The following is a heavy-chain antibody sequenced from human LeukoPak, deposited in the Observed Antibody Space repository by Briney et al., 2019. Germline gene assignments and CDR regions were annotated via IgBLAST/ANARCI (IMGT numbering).Heavy chain of an antibody. Sequence: GGSLRLSCAASGFTFSSYAMSWVRQAPGKGLEWVSAISGSGGSTYYADSVKGRFTISRDSSKNTLYLQMNSLRAEDTAVYYCAKGWTFDVVVVAATIDYWGQGTLVTVSS. CDR1: GFTFSSYA. J-gene: IGHJ4*02. D-gene: IGHD2-15*01. CDR3: AKGWTFDVVVVAATIDY. CDR2: ISGSGGST. V-gene: IGHV3-23*01.